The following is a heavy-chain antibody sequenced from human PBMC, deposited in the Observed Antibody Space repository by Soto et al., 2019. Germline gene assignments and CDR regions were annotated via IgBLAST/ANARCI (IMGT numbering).Heavy chain of an antibody. Sequence: KLPETLSLTCTVSVGSISSSSYYWGWIRQPPGKGLEGIGSRYYSGSTYYNPSLKSRVTISVDTSKNHVSLNLSSVTAADKAVYYCARQRGPMVRGVISNWFDPRGQGTLVTVS. CDR1: VGSISSSSYY. J-gene: IGHJ5*02. CDR3: ARQRGPMVRGVISNWFDP. D-gene: IGHD3-10*01. CDR2: RYYSGST. V-gene: IGHV4-39*01.